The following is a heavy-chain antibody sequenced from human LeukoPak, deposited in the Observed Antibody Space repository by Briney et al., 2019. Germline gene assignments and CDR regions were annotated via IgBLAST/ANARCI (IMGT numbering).Heavy chain of an antibody. Sequence: PSETLSLTCTVSGVSISSSNSYWGWIRQPPGKGLEWVANIKQDGSEKYYVDSVKGRFTISRDNAKNSLYLQMNSLRAEDTAVYYCARDRGTIFPYYFDYWGQGTLVTVSS. CDR2: IKQDGSEK. V-gene: IGHV3-7*01. D-gene: IGHD3-9*01. J-gene: IGHJ4*02. CDR1: GVSISSSNSY. CDR3: ARDRGTIFPYYFDY.